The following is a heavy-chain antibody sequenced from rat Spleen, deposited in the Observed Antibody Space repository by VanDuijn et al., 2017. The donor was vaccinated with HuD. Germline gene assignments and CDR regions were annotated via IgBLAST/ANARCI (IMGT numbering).Heavy chain of an antibody. V-gene: IGHV5S23*01. D-gene: IGHD1-11*01. CDR3: ASYYRGFDY. Sequence: EVQLVESGGGLVQPGRSLKLSCAASGFIFSNYDMVWVRQAPTRGLEWVASISISGGSTYYRDSVKGRFTVSRDNAQNTLYLQMSKLGSEDTAIYYCASYYRGFDYWGQGVMVTVSS. J-gene: IGHJ2*01. CDR1: GFIFSNYD. CDR2: ISISGGST.